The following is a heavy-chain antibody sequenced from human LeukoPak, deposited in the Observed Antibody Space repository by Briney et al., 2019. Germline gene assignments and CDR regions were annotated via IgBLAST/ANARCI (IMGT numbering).Heavy chain of an antibody. CDR1: GLTFSDYS. CDR3: ARDRHRYHYDGSGYPPY. V-gene: IGHV3-48*01. J-gene: IGHJ4*02. D-gene: IGHD3-22*01. CDR2: ISSTGNPR. Sequence: GGSLRLSCTASGLTFSDYSMNWVRQAPGKGLEWVSYISSTGNPRHYAESVKGRFTISRDNAKNSLYLQMNSLRAEDTAVYYCARDRHRYHYDGSGYPPYWGQGTLVTVSS.